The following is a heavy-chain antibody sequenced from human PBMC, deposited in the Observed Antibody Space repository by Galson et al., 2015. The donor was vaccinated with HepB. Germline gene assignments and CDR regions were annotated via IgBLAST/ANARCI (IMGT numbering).Heavy chain of an antibody. CDR1: GYTFTRYG. D-gene: IGHD2/OR15-2a*01. J-gene: IGHJ4*02. CDR2: ISAYNGNT. CDR3: ARDPASMDNFDY. Sequence: SVKVSCKASGYTFTRYGINWVRQAPGQGLEWMGWISAYNGNTNYAQKLQGRVTMTTDTSTSTAYMELRSLRSDDTAVYYCARDPASMDNFDYWGQGTLVTVSS. V-gene: IGHV1-18*04.